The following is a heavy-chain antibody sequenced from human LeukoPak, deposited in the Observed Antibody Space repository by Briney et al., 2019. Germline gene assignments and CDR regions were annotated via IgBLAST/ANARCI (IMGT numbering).Heavy chain of an antibody. CDR3: ARLIETGDAWGI. V-gene: IGHV5-51*01. CDR2: IYPDDSYT. CDR1: RYRFTKYW. D-gene: IGHD3-16*01. Sequence: GESLKISCKGSRYRFTKYWIAWVRQMPGKGLEWMGHIYPDDSYTRYSPTFQGQVTISVDMSISTAYLQWGSLTASDTAVYYCARLIETGDAWGIWGQGTMVTVSS. J-gene: IGHJ3*01.